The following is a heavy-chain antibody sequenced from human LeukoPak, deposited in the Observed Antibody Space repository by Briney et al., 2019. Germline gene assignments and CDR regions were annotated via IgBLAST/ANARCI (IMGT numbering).Heavy chain of an antibody. D-gene: IGHD1-26*01. V-gene: IGHV4-59*01. CDR3: ARWTYSGSYYYMDV. Sequence: SETLSLTCTVSGGSIISDYWSWFRQPPGKGLEWIGYTYYSGSTNYNPSLKSRVTILVDTSKNQFSLKLSSVTAADTAAYYCARWTYSGSYYYMDVWGKGTTVTVSS. J-gene: IGHJ6*03. CDR1: GGSIISDY. CDR2: TYYSGST.